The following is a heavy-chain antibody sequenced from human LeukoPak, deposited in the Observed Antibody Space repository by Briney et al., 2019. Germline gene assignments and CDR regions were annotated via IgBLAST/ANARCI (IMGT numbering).Heavy chain of an antibody. J-gene: IGHJ6*03. V-gene: IGHV4-59*01. CDR1: GGSISSYY. D-gene: IGHD2-8*01. CDR3: AREVPYCTNGVCPYTYYYYYMDV. Sequence: SETLSLTCTVSGGSISSYYWSWIRQPPGKGLEWIGYIYYSGSTNYNPSLKSRVTISVDTSKNQFSLKLSSVTAADTAVYYCAREVPYCTNGVCPYTYYYYYMDVWGKGTTVTVSS. CDR2: IYYSGST.